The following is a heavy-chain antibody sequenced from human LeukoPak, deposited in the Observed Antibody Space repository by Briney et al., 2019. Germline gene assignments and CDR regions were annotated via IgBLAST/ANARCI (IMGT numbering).Heavy chain of an antibody. CDR1: GGTFSSYA. CDR2: IIPIFGTA. J-gene: IGHJ4*02. CDR3: ARCVSTLLGASHFDY. Sequence: ASVKVSCKASGGTFSSYAISWVRQAPGQGLEWMGGIIPIFGTANYAQKFQGRVTITADESTSTAYMELSSLRSEDTAVYYCARCVSTLLGASHFDYWGQGTLVTVSS. D-gene: IGHD1-26*01. V-gene: IGHV1-69*13.